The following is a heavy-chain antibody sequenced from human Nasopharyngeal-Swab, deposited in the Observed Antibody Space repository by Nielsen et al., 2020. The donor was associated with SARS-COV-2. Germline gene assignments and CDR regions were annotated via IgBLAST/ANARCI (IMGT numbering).Heavy chain of an antibody. CDR2: IIPIFGTA. Sequence: SVKVSCKASGGTFSSYSISWVRQAPGQGLEWLGGIIPIFGTANYAQKFQGRVTITADESTSTAYMELSSLRSEDTAVYYCARDRGAPSPDYGDYKYWYFDLWGRGTLVTVSS. CDR1: GGTFSSYS. J-gene: IGHJ2*01. V-gene: IGHV1-69*13. D-gene: IGHD4-17*01. CDR3: ARDRGAPSPDYGDYKYWYFDL.